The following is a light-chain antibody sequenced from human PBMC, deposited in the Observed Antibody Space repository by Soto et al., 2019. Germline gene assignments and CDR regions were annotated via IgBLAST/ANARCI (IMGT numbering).Light chain of an antibody. Sequence: EIVLTQSPGILSLSPGERATLSCRASQSVSSSYLAWYQQKPGQAPRLLIYGASSRATGIPDRFSGSGSGTDFTLTISRLEPEDFAVYYCQQYGSSGTFGQGTKVEIK. CDR2: GAS. V-gene: IGKV3-20*01. CDR1: QSVSSSY. CDR3: QQYGSSGT. J-gene: IGKJ1*01.